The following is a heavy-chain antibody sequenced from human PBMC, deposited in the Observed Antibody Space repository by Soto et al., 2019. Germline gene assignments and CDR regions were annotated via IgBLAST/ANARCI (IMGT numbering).Heavy chain of an antibody. J-gene: IGHJ5*02. Sequence: GGSLRLSCSASGFTFSSYAMSWVRQAPGKGLEWVSTISGSGGSADYADSVRGRFTISRDNPQNTLYLEMNSLRAEDTAIYYCAKDRFHVVVTVSIFDPWGQGTLVTVSS. D-gene: IGHD2-21*02. CDR1: GFTFSSYA. V-gene: IGHV3-23*01. CDR3: AKDRFHVVVTVSIFDP. CDR2: ISGSGGSA.